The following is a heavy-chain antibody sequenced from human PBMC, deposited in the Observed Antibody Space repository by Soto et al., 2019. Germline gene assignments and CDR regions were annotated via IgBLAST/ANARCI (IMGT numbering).Heavy chain of an antibody. CDR1: GYTFTSYY. Sequence: ASVKVSCKASGYTFTSYYMHWVRQAPGQGLEWMGIINPSGGSTSYAQKFQGRVTMTRDTSTSTVYMELSSLRSEDTAVYYCARVGGYDFWSGYYTETYSSYYYGMDGWGQGTTVTVSS. V-gene: IGHV1-46*01. CDR3: ARVGGYDFWSGYYTETYSSYYYGMDG. D-gene: IGHD3-3*01. J-gene: IGHJ6*02. CDR2: INPSGGST.